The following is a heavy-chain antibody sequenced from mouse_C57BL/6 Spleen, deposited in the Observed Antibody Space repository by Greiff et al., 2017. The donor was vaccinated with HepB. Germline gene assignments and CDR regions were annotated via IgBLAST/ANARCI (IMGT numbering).Heavy chain of an antibody. CDR2: ISDGGSYT. V-gene: IGHV5-4*03. CDR3: ARKRYDDYFDY. CDR1: GFTFSSYA. J-gene: IGHJ2*01. D-gene: IGHD2-14*01. Sequence: DVKLVESGGGLVKPGGSLKLSCAASGFTFSSYAMSWVRQTPEKRLEWVATISDGGSYTYYPDNVKGRFTISRDNAKNNLYLQMSHLKSEDTAMYYCARKRYDDYFDYWGQGTTLTVSS.